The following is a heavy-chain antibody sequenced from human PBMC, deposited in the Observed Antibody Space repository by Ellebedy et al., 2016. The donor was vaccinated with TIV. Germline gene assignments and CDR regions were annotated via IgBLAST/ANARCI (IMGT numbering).Heavy chain of an antibody. J-gene: IGHJ4*02. CDR3: ARERVAGMFSFDY. V-gene: IGHV1-18*03. CDR2: ISAYTGNT. D-gene: IGHD6-19*01. CDR1: HYTFSSYG. Sequence: ASVKVSCKGFHYTFSSYGISWVRQAPGQGLEWMGWISAYTGNTTYAQNFQGRVTMTTDTSTSTAYMELRSLRPDDMAVYYCARERVAGMFSFDYWGQGTLAIVSS.